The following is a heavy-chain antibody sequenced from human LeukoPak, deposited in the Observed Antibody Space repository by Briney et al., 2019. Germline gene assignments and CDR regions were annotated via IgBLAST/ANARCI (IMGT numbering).Heavy chain of an antibody. D-gene: IGHD3-16*01. CDR1: GYSISSGYY. V-gene: IGHV4-38-2*02. Sequence: SETLSLTCTVSGYSISSGYYWGWIRQPPGKGLEWIGSIYHSGSTYYNPSLKSRVTISVDTSKNQFSLKLSSVTAADTAVYYCARDRMVTYGGYYYYYYMDVWGKGTTVTVSS. J-gene: IGHJ6*03. CDR3: ARDRMVTYGGYYYYYYMDV. CDR2: IYHSGST.